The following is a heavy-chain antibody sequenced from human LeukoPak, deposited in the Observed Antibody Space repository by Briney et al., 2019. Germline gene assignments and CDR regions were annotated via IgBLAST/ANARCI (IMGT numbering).Heavy chain of an antibody. V-gene: IGHV4-4*09. Sequence: PSETLSLTCTVSGCSISSYYWSWIRQPPGKGLEWIGYIYTSGSTNYNPSPKSRGTISVDTSKNQFSLKVSSVTTADPAADYCSRQYGTPYEDGFDIWGQGTMVTVSS. CDR1: GCSISSYY. CDR2: IYTSGST. D-gene: IGHD3-22*01. CDR3: SRQYGTPYEDGFDI. J-gene: IGHJ3*02.